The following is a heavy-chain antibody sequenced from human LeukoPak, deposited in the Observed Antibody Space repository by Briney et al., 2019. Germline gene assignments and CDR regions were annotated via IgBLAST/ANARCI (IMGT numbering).Heavy chain of an antibody. J-gene: IGHJ4*02. CDR1: GFTFSSYA. CDR2: ISYDGSNK. V-gene: IGHV3-30-3*01. Sequence: GGSLRLSCAASGFTFSSYAMHWVRQAPGKGLEWVAVISYDGSNKYYADSVKGRFTISRDNSKNTLYLQVDSLRAEDTAVYYCATLRADSSGWYYFDYWGQGTLVTVSS. D-gene: IGHD6-19*01. CDR3: ATLRADSSGWYYFDY.